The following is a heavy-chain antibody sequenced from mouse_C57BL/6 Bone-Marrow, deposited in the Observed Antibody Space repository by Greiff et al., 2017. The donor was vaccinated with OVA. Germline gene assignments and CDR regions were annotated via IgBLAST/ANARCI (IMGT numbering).Heavy chain of an antibody. CDR2: ISSGGSYT. V-gene: IGHV5-6*01. CDR3: ARQGWAFFDY. Sequence: EVKLMESGGDLVKPGGSLKLSCAASGFTFSSYGMSWVRQTPDKRLEWVATISSGGSYTYYPDSVKGRFTISRDNAKNTLYLQMSSLKSEDTAMYYCARQGWAFFDYWGQGTTLTVSS. J-gene: IGHJ2*01. CDR1: GFTFSSYG. D-gene: IGHD3-2*02.